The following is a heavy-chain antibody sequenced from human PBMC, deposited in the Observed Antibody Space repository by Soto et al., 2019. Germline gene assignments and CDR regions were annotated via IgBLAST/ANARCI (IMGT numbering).Heavy chain of an antibody. CDR2: ISAYSGNT. CDR1: GYTFTNYG. Sequence: ASVKVSCKASGYTFTNYGISWVRQAPGQGLEWMGWISAYSGNTNYAQKLQGRVTMTTDTSTSTAYMELRSLRSDDTAVYYCARLRDGYNTDYWGQGTLVTVSS. D-gene: IGHD5-12*01. J-gene: IGHJ4*02. V-gene: IGHV1-18*01. CDR3: ARLRDGYNTDY.